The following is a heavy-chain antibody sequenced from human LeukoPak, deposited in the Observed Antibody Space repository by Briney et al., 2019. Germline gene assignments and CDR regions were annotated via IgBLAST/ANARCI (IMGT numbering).Heavy chain of an antibody. J-gene: IGHJ6*03. Sequence: PSQTLSLTCTVSGGSISSGDYYWSWIRQPPGKGLEWLGYIYYSGSTYYNPSLKSRVTISVDTSKNQFSLKLSSVTAADTAVYYCAREEEMTIPNYYYYMDVWGKGTTVTVSS. CDR2: IYYSGST. D-gene: IGHD3-3*01. V-gene: IGHV4-30-4*08. CDR1: GGSISSGDYY. CDR3: AREEEMTIPNYYYYMDV.